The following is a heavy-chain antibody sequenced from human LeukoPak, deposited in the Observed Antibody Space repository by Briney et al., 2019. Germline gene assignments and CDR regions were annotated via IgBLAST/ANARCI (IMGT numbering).Heavy chain of an antibody. V-gene: IGHV1-2*02. Sequence: VASVKVSCTASGYTFTGYYMHWVRQAPGQGLEWMGWINPNSGGTNYAQKFQGRVTMTRDTSISTAYMELSRLRSDDTAVYYCARVGLPYCGGDCYSAYDYWGQGTLVTVSS. CDR1: GYTFTGYY. J-gene: IGHJ4*02. CDR2: INPNSGGT. CDR3: ARVGLPYCGGDCYSAYDY. D-gene: IGHD2-21*02.